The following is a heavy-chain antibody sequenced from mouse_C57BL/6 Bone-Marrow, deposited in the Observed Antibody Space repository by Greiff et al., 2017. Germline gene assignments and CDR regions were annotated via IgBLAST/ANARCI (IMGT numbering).Heavy chain of an antibody. CDR1: GFNITDYY. Sequence: VQLKQSGAELVRPGASVKLSCTASGFNITDYYMHWVKQRPEQGLEWIGRIDPGDGDTEYAPKFQGKATLTADTSSNTAYLQLSSLTSEATAVYYGTFYDDGSSPWYFDVWGTGTTVTVSS. D-gene: IGHD1-1*01. V-gene: IGHV14-1*01. J-gene: IGHJ1*03. CDR2: IDPGDGDT. CDR3: TFYDDGSSPWYFDV.